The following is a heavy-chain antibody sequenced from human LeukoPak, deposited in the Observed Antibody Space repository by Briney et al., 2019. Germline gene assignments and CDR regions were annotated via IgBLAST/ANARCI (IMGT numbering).Heavy chain of an antibody. V-gene: IGHV4-59*11. J-gene: IGHJ5*02. CDR2: IYYSGST. Sequence: SETLSLTCTVSGGSISSHYWSWIRQPPGKGLEWIGYIYYSGSTNYNPSLKSRVTISVDTSKNQFSLKLSSVTAADTAVYYCARDGSSTGDWFDPWSQGTLVTVSS. CDR3: ARDGSSTGDWFDP. CDR1: GGSISSHY. D-gene: IGHD2-2*01.